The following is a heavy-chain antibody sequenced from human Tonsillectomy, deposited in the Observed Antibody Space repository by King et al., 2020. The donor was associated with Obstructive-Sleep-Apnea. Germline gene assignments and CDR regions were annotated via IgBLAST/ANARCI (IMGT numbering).Heavy chain of an antibody. V-gene: IGHV1-58*02. CDR3: AADGLNDYGDYGSLGVAAFDI. J-gene: IGHJ3*02. Sequence: KQLVQSGPEVKKPGTSVKVSCKASGFTFTSSAMQWVRQARGQRLEWIGWIVVGSGNTNYAQKFQERVTITRDMSTSTAYMELSSLRSEDTAVYYCAADGLNDYGDYGSLGVAAFDIWGQGTMVTVSS. CDR1: GFTFTSSA. D-gene: IGHD4-17*01. CDR2: IVVGSGNT.